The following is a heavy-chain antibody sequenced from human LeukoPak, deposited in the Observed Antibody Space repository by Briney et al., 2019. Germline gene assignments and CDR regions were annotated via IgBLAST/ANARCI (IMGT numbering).Heavy chain of an antibody. J-gene: IGHJ4*02. CDR3: ARGRDPYYYGSGSYWIFDY. CDR1: GFTFSSYG. Sequence: GGSLRLSCAASGFTFSSYGMHWVRQAPGKGLEWVAVIWYDGSNKYYADSVKGRFTISRDNSKNTLYLQMNSLRAEDTAVYYCARGRDPYYYGSGSYWIFDYWGQGTLVTVSS. CDR2: IWYDGSNK. V-gene: IGHV3-33*01. D-gene: IGHD3-10*01.